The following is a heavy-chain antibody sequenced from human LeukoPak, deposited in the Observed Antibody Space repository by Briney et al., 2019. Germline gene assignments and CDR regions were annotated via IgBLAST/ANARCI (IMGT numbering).Heavy chain of an antibody. D-gene: IGHD3-22*01. CDR1: GFTFSSYA. CDR3: AKTPYYYDSSGFLYY. J-gene: IGHJ4*02. V-gene: IGHV3-23*01. Sequence: TGGSLRLSCAASGFTFSSYAMSWVRQAPGKGLEWVSAISGSGGSTYYADSVKGRFTISRENSKNTLYLQMNSLRAEDTAVYYWAKTPYYYDSSGFLYYWGQGTLVTVSS. CDR2: ISGSGGST.